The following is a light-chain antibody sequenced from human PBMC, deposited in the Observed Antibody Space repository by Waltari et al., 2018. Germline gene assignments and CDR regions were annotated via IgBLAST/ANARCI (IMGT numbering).Light chain of an antibody. J-gene: IGLJ2*01. CDR3: SSYTSSSTLV. CDR1: SSVVGGYYY. Sequence: QSALTQPASGSGSPGQAITIPCTGTSSVVGGYYYVSEYHQHPDKSPKPMIYDVSNTPPGSPDRFSGSKPGNTASLTISGLQAEDEADYYCSSYTSSSTLVFGGGTKLTVL. CDR2: DVS. V-gene: IGLV2-14*01.